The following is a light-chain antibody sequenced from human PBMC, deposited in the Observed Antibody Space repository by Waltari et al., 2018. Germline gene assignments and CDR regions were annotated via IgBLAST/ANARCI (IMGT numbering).Light chain of an antibody. J-gene: IGLJ2*01. Sequence: QSALTQPRPVSGSPGQSVTISCTGTSSDDGGYNSVSWYQQHPGKAPKLMIYDVSKRPSGVPDRFSGSKSGNTASLTISGLQAEDEADYYCCSYAGSPRVFGGGTKLTVL. V-gene: IGLV2-11*01. CDR2: DVS. CDR1: SSDDGGYNS. CDR3: CSYAGSPRV.